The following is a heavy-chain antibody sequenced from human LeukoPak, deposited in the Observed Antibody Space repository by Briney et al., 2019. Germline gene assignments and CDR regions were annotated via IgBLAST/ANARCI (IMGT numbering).Heavy chain of an antibody. CDR2: IYFTGTT. CDR1: GGSISGHY. V-gene: IGHV4-59*08. D-gene: IGHD6-13*01. CDR3: ARGGSWYGD. J-gene: IGHJ1*01. Sequence: SETLSLTCSVSGGSISGHYWTWIRQPPGKGLEWIGYIYFTGTTNYYPSLQSRVTISLDTSKNQISLKLRSVTAADTAVDYCARGGSWYGDWGQGTLVTVSS.